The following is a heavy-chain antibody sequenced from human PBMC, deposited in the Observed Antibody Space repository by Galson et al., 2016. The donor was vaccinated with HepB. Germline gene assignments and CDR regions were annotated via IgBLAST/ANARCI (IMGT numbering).Heavy chain of an antibody. D-gene: IGHD2-21*01. CDR3: AKGAILFAKKPYYFHY. V-gene: IGHV3-11*05. CDR1: GFTFSDYY. Sequence: SLRLSCAASGFTFSDYYMNWICQAPGKGLEWVSCISSSSNYIYYAGRFTISRDNAKNSLYLQMNSLRGEDTAVYYCAKGAILFAKKPYYFHYWGQGTLVAVSS. J-gene: IGHJ4*02. CDR2: ISSSSNYI.